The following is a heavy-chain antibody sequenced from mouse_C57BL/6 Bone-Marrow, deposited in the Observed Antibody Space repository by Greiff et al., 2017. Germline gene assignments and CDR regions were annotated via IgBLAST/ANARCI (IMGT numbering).Heavy chain of an antibody. D-gene: IGHD1-1*01. CDR1: GFNIKNTY. CDR2: IDPANGNT. CDR3: ARSNFRHYYGSSPFDY. J-gene: IGHJ2*01. Sequence: EVQLQQSVAELVRPGASVKLSCTASGFNIKNTYMHWVKQRPEQGLEWIGRIDPANGNTKYAPKFQGKATITADTSSNTAYLQLSSLTSEDTAIYYCARSNFRHYYGSSPFDYWGQGTTLTVSS. V-gene: IGHV14-3*01.